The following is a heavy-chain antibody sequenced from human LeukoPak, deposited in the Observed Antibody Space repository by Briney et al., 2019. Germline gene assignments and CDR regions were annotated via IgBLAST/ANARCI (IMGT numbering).Heavy chain of an antibody. CDR3: ARDRGETYDFWSGSPPNWFDP. J-gene: IGHJ5*02. CDR1: GFTFSSYS. D-gene: IGHD3-3*01. Sequence: GGSLRLSCAASGFTFSSYSMNWVRQAPGKGLEWVSSISTSSSYIYHADSVKGRFPISRDNAKNSLYLQMNSLRAEDTAVYYCARDRGETYDFWSGSPPNWFDPWGQGTLVTVSS. V-gene: IGHV3-21*01. CDR2: ISTSSSYI.